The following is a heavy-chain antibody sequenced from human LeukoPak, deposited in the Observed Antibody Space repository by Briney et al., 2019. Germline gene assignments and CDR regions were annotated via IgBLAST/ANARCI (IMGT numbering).Heavy chain of an antibody. V-gene: IGHV1-69*05. Sequence: ASVKVSCKASGGTFSSYAISWVRQAPGQGLEWMGGIIPIFGTANYAQKFQGRVTITTDESTSTAYMELSSLRSEDTAVYYCARAFTKDFWSGYALGDWGQGTLVTVSS. CDR3: ARAFTKDFWSGYALGD. J-gene: IGHJ4*01. D-gene: IGHD3-3*01. CDR2: IIPIFGTA. CDR1: GGTFSSYA.